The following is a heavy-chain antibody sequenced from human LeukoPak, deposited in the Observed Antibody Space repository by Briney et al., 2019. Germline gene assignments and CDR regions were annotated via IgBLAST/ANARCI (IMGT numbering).Heavy chain of an antibody. CDR2: IHYTGST. J-gene: IGHJ5*02. Sequence: SETLSLTCIVSGGSISSYYWSWIRQSPGKGLECIGYIHYTGSTNYNPSLKSRVTISVETSKNQFSLKLKSVTAADTAVYYCARGGYYGSGNDFRFDPWGQGTLVTVSS. D-gene: IGHD3-10*01. CDR1: GGSISSYY. V-gene: IGHV4-59*01. CDR3: ARGGYYGSGNDFRFDP.